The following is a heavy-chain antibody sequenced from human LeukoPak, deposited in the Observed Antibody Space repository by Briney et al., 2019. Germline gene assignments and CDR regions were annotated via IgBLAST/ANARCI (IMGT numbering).Heavy chain of an antibody. D-gene: IGHD2-2*01. J-gene: IGHJ3*02. V-gene: IGHV3-74*01. CDR3: AKAAVVPAAAIHGFFGGAFDI. Sequence: PGGSLRLSCAASGFTFSSYWMHWVRQAPGKGLVWVSRINSDGSSTSYADSVKGRFTISRDNSKNTLYLQMNSLRAEDTAVYYCAKAAVVPAAAIHGFFGGAFDIWGQGTMVTVSS. CDR2: INSDGSST. CDR1: GFTFSSYW.